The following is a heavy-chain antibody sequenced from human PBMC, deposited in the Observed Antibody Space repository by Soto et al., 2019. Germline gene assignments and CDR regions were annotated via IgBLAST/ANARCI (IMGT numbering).Heavy chain of an antibody. J-gene: IGHJ5*02. V-gene: IGHV2-5*02. CDR1: GFSLSTSGVG. CDR2: IYWDDDK. CDR3: AHRSGGATRIYNWFDP. D-gene: IGHD1-26*01. Sequence: QITLKESGPTLVKPTQTLTLTCTFSGFSLSTSGVGVGWIRQPPGKALEWLALIYWDDDKRYSPSLKSRLTIPKDTSKNQVVLTMTNMDPVDTATYYCAHRSGGATRIYNWFDPWGQGTLVTVSS.